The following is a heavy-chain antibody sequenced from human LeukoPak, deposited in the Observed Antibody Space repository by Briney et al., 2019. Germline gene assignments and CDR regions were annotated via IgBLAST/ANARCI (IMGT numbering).Heavy chain of an antibody. Sequence: GRSLRLSCAASGFTFSSYGMHWVRQAPGKGLEWVAVISYDGSNKYYADSVKGRFTISRDNSKNTLYLQMNSLRAEDTAVYYCAKDFGSGSFDYWGQGTLVTVSS. CDR2: ISYDGSNK. D-gene: IGHD3-10*01. J-gene: IGHJ4*02. V-gene: IGHV3-30*18. CDR1: GFTFSSYG. CDR3: AKDFGSGSFDY.